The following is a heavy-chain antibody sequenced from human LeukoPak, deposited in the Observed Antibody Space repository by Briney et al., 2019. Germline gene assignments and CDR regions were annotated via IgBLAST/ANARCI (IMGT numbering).Heavy chain of an antibody. J-gene: IGHJ4*02. CDR1: GGSISSFY. CDR3: ARGWGSSWYYFDY. D-gene: IGHD6-13*01. Sequence: PSETLSPTCTVSGGSISSFYWTWIRQPAEKGLEWIGRIYTSGSTSYNPSLKSRVTMSVDTSKNQFSLKLTSVTAADTAIYYCARGWGSSWYYFDYWGQGIQVIVSS. V-gene: IGHV4-4*07. CDR2: IYTSGST.